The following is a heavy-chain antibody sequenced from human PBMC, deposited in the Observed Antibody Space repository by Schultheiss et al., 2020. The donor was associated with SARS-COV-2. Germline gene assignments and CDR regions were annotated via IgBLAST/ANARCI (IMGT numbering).Heavy chain of an antibody. CDR2: ISYDGTNK. Sequence: GGSLRLSCAASGFTFGDYGMHWVRQAPGKGLEWLAVISYDGTNKYYADSVKGRFTISRDNSKNTLYLQMNSLKTEDTAVYYCTTGNLVGPDDYWGQGTLVTVSS. J-gene: IGHJ4*02. CDR1: GFTFGDYG. V-gene: IGHV3-30*12. CDR3: TTGNLVGPDDY. D-gene: IGHD2-2*01.